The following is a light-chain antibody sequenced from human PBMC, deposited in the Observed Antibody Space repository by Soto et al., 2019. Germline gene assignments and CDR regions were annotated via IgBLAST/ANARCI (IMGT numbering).Light chain of an antibody. CDR3: QQYNSWWT. Sequence: DIQMTQSPSTLSASVGARVTITCRASQSISSWLAWYQQKPGKAPKLLIYDASSLESGVPSRFSGSGSGTEFTLTFSSLQPDDFATYYCQQYNSWWTLGQGTKVDIK. CDR2: DAS. V-gene: IGKV1-5*01. J-gene: IGKJ1*01. CDR1: QSISSW.